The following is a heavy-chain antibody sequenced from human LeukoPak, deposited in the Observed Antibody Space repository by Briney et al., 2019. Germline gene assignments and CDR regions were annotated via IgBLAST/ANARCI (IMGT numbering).Heavy chain of an antibody. D-gene: IGHD5-12*01. CDR1: GYTFSSYG. J-gene: IGHJ4*02. V-gene: IGHV1-18*01. Sequence: ASVKVSCKASGYTFSSYGISWVRQAPGHGLEWLGWISVYFGNTNYAQKVQGRVTLTTDTSTSTAYMELSSLRSEDTAVYYCARASSGYDSDWGQGTLVTVSS. CDR2: ISVYFGNT. CDR3: ARASSGYDSD.